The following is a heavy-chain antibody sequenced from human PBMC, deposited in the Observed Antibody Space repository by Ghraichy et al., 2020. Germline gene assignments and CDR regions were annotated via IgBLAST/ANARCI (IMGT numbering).Heavy chain of an antibody. J-gene: IGHJ4*02. V-gene: IGHV3-9*01. CDR2: ISWNSGSI. D-gene: IGHD3-3*01. CDR1: GFTFDDYA. Sequence: SLNISCAASGFTFDDYAMHWVRQAPGKGLEWVSGISWNSGSIGYADSVKGRFTISRDNAKNSLYLQMNSLRAEDTALYYCAKSAYYDFWSGLIDYWGQGTLVTVSS. CDR3: AKSAYYDFWSGLIDY.